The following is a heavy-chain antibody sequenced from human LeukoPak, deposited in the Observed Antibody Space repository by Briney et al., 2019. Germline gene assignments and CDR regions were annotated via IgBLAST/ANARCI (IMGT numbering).Heavy chain of an antibody. CDR3: ATEGKMVRGVYTDF. Sequence: GASVKVSCKVSGYTLTELSMHWVRQAPGKGLEWLGRFDPEDGETLYAQKFQGRVTMTADTSTDTAYMELSSQRSEDTAVYYCATEGKMVRGVYTDFWGQGTLVTVSS. J-gene: IGHJ4*02. CDR2: FDPEDGET. D-gene: IGHD3-10*01. CDR1: GYTLTELS. V-gene: IGHV1-24*01.